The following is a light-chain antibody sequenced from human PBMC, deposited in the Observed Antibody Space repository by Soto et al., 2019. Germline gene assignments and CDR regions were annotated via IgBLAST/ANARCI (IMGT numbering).Light chain of an antibody. CDR3: QQYNSYSWT. CDR2: DAS. J-gene: IGKJ1*01. V-gene: IGKV1-5*01. Sequence: DIQMTQSPSPLSASVGDRVTITCRASQGISSYLAWYQQKPGKAPKLLIYDASSLESGVPSRFSGSGSGTEFTLTISSLQPDDFATYYCQQYNSYSWTFGQGTKGDIK. CDR1: QGISSY.